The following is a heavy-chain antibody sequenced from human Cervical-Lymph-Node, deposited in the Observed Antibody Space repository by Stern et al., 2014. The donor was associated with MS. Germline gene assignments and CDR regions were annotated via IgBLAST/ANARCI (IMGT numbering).Heavy chain of an antibody. CDR2: IYWDDDK. J-gene: IGHJ4*02. Sequence: QVTLRESGPTLVKPTQTLTLTCTLSGFSLSTTEVDVGWFRQTPGKAPEWLALIYWDDDKRYSPSLRNRLTITKDTSKNQVVLTMANMDPVDTATYYCARRPTSGPGFDSWGQGTLVTVSS. D-gene: IGHD1-26*01. V-gene: IGHV2-5*02. CDR1: GFSLSTTEVD. CDR3: ARRPTSGPGFDS.